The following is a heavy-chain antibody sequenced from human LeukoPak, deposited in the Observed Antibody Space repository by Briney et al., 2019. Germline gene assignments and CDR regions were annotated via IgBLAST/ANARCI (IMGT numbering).Heavy chain of an antibody. CDR2: IYYSGST. V-gene: IGHV4-59*01. Sequence: PSETLSLTCTVSGGSISSYYWSWIRQPPGKGLEWIGYIYYSGSTNYNPSLKSRVTISVDTSKNQFSLKLSSVTPADTAVYYCAREGYYGLGNDFRFDPWGQGTLVTVSS. CDR3: AREGYYGLGNDFRFDP. D-gene: IGHD3-10*01. J-gene: IGHJ5*02. CDR1: GGSISSYY.